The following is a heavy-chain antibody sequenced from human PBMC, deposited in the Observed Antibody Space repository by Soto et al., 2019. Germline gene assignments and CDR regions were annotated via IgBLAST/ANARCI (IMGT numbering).Heavy chain of an antibody. CDR3: AFIRGLGEVSPDFDH. V-gene: IGHV4-59*01. CDR2: ISYSGTT. D-gene: IGHD3-16*01. J-gene: IGHJ4*02. CDR1: RGSISNYF. Sequence: SETLSLTCTASRGSISNYFWTWIRQPPGRGLEWIGYISYSGTTNYNASLKSRVTISVDTSANQFSLRVRSVTAADTAVYYCAFIRGLGEVSPDFDHLGQGALVNVSS.